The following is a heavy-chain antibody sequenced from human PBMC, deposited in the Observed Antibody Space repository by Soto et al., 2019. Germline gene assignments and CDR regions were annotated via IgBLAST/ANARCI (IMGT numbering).Heavy chain of an antibody. CDR1: PFTVNNNH. CDR2: IYSGGTT. D-gene: IGHD6-25*01. Sequence: SLRLSCAASPFTVNNNHMSCARHTPQKWLQLFAIIYSGGTTYYTDSVKCRFTISRDKSNNKLYLQMNSLTAEDTAGYDCAREPAAPGDYWGQRPMVTVSS. CDR3: AREPAAPGDY. J-gene: IGHJ4*02. V-gene: IGHV3-53*01.